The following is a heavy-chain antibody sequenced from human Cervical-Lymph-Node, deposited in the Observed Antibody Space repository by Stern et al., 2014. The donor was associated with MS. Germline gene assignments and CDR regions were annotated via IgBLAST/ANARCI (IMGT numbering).Heavy chain of an antibody. V-gene: IGHV4-4*02. CDR1: GDSISNGSW. D-gene: IGHD5-12*01. J-gene: IGHJ5*02. CDR2: IHHSGTP. CDR3: ARVSLSGYDWFDP. Sequence: QVQLQESGPGLVKPSGTLSLTCAVSGDSISNGSWWSWVRQSPGKGLEWIGEIHHSGTPTYTPSLGGRLTMSSNQSKNHLTQRTLSVTAADTAIYYCARVSLSGYDWFDPWGQGALVTVSS.